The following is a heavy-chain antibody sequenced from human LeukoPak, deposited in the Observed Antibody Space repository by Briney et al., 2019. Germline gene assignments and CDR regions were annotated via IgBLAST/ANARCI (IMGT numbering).Heavy chain of an antibody. D-gene: IGHD6-19*01. CDR1: GGSISSGSYY. J-gene: IGHJ4*02. V-gene: IGHV4-61*02. Sequence: PSETLSLTCTVSGGSISSGSYYWSWIRQPAGKGLEWIGRIYTSGSTNYNPSLKSRVTISVDTSKNQFSLKLSSVTAADTAVYYCARRRSIAVAGSKYFDYWGQGTLVTVSS. CDR2: IYTSGST. CDR3: ARRRSIAVAGSKYFDY.